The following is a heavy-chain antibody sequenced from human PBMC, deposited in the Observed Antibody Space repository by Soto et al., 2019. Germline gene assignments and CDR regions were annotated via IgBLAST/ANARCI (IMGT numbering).Heavy chain of an antibody. V-gene: IGHV3-9*01. J-gene: IGHJ4*02. CDR2: ISWNSGSI. CDR3: AKDISPYNSGGTDY. D-gene: IGHD6-19*01. Sequence: EVQLVESGGGLVQPGRSLRLSCAASGFTFDDYAMHWVRQAPGKGLEWVSGISWNSGSIGYADSVKGRFTISRDNAKNSLYLQMNSLRAEDTALYCCAKDISPYNSGGTDYWGQGTRVTVSS. CDR1: GFTFDDYA.